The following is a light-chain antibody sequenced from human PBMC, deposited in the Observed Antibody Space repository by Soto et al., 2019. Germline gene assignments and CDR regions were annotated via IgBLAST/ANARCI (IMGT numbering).Light chain of an antibody. V-gene: IGKV1-39*01. CDR2: AAS. CDR1: QSISSY. J-gene: IGKJ1*01. Sequence: DIRLTKSPSSLSASVNDRVPITCRASQSISSYLNWYQQKPGKAPKLLIYAASTLQSGVPSRFSGSGSGTDFTLTISSLQPEDFPTYYCQLSYATWPFGQVTKAAIK. CDR3: QLSYATWP.